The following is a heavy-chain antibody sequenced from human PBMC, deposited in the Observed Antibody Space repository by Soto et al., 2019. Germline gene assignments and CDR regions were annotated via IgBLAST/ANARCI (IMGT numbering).Heavy chain of an antibody. CDR3: ARQTRTGITGTKSGAFDI. Sequence: ASVKVSWKASGYTFTGYYMHWVLQAPGQGLEWMGWINPNSGGTNYAQKFQGRVTMTRDTSISTAYMELSRLRSDDTAVYYCARQTRTGITGTKSGAFDIWGQGTMVTVSS. V-gene: IGHV1-2*02. CDR1: GYTFTGYY. CDR2: INPNSGGT. D-gene: IGHD1-7*01. J-gene: IGHJ3*02.